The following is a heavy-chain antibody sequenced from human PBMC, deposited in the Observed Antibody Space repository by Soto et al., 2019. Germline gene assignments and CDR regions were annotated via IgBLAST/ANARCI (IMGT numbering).Heavy chain of an antibody. V-gene: IGHV4-30-4*01. CDR2: IYYSGST. J-gene: IGHJ4*02. CDR1: GGSISSGDYY. Sequence: PSETLSLTCTGSGGSISSGDYYWSWIRQPPGKGLEWIGYIYYSGSTYYNPSLKSRVTISVDTSKNQFSLKLSSVTAADTAVYYCARASFTYYYDSSGPYYFDYWGQGTLVT. D-gene: IGHD3-22*01. CDR3: ARASFTYYYDSSGPYYFDY.